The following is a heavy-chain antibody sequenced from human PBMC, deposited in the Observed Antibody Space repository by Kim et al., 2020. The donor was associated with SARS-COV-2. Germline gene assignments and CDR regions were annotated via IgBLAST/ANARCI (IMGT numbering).Heavy chain of an antibody. J-gene: IGHJ4*02. D-gene: IGHD3-22*01. CDR1: GFTFSSYA. CDR3: AKDRSSYYDSSGYPYYFDY. Sequence: GGSLRLSCAASGFTFSSYAMSWVRQAPGKGLEWVSAISGSGGSTYYADSVKGRFTISRDNSKNTLYLQMNSLRAEDTAVYYCAKDRSSYYDSSGYPYYFDYWGQGTLVTVSS. CDR2: ISGSGGST. V-gene: IGHV3-23*01.